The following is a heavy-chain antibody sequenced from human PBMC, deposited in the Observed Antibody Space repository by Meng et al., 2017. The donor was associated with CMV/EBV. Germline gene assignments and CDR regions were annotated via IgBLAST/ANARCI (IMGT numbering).Heavy chain of an antibody. CDR3: ARETTVTTFSYYYYYGMDV. V-gene: IGHV1-8*03. Sequence: ASVKVSCKASGYTFTSYDINWVRQATGQGLEWMGWMNPNSGNTGYAQKFQGRVTITRNTSISTAYMELSSLRSEDTAVYYCARETTVTTFSYYYYYGMDVWGQGTTVTVS. D-gene: IGHD4-11*01. CDR2: MNPNSGNT. CDR1: GYTFTSYD. J-gene: IGHJ6*02.